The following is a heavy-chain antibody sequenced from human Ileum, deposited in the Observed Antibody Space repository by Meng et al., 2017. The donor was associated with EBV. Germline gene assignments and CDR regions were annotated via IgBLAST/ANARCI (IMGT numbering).Heavy chain of an antibody. J-gene: IGHJ4*02. Sequence: LQGSGPGLVNPSGTLSLTCSVSNGSVRSYGYYWTWIRQPPGKGLEWIGYMSYTGSTNYKSTLKSRVTISVDKSKNQFSLKLSSVTAADTAVYYCARERGGGDRGIQWGQGTLVTVSS. CDR1: NGSVRSYGYY. CDR2: MSYTGST. D-gene: IGHD2-21*02. CDR3: ARERGGGDRGIQ. V-gene: IGHV4-61*08.